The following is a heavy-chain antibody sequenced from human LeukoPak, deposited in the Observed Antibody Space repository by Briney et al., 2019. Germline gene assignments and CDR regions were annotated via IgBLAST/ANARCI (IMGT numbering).Heavy chain of an antibody. CDR1: GLTFSSYA. CDR2: ISYDGSNK. CDR3: ARVPRSYYYYMDV. V-gene: IGHV3-30*01. Sequence: PGRSLRLSCAASGLTFSSYAMHWVRQAPGKGLEWVAVISYDGSNKYYADSVKGRFTISGDKSKNTLYLQMNSLRAEDTAVYYCARVPRSYYYYMDVWGKGTTVTVSS. J-gene: IGHJ6*03.